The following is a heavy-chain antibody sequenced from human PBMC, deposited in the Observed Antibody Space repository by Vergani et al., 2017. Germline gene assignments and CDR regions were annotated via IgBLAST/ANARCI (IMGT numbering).Heavy chain of an antibody. Sequence: EVQLVESGGGLVKPGGSLRLSCAASGFTFSSYSLNWVRQAPGKGLEWVSSISSSSSYIYYADSVKGRFTISRANAKNSLYLQMNSLRAEDTAVYYCARGEWELPVDLWGRGTLVTVSS. V-gene: IGHV3-21*01. CDR2: ISSSSSYI. D-gene: IGHD1-26*01. J-gene: IGHJ2*01. CDR1: GFTFSSYS. CDR3: ARGEWELPVDL.